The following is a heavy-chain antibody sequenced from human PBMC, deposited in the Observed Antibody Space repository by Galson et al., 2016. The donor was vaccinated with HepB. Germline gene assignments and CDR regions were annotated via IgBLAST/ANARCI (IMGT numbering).Heavy chain of an antibody. CDR1: GGSISSTAYF. CDR3: ARDRSSGSGSFGY. V-gene: IGHV4-39*07. CDR2: VYYTGAT. D-gene: IGHD3-10*01. J-gene: IGHJ4*02. Sequence: SETLSLTCTVSGGSISSTAYFWGWIRQSPGKGLEWIGSVYYTGATQYNPSLKSRVTISVDTSKNQFSLKLSSVTAADTAVYFCARDRSSGSGSFGYWGQGTLVTVSS.